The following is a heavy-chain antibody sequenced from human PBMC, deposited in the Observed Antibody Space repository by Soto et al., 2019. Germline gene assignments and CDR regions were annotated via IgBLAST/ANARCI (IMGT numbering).Heavy chain of an antibody. D-gene: IGHD3-9*01. J-gene: IGHJ6*02. CDR1: GGSISSGDYY. CDR2: IYYSGST. CDR3: ARDVLXYFDWLLAGYYYYGMDV. Sequence: SETLSLTCTVSGGSISSGDYYWSWIRQPPGKGLEWIGYIYYSGSTYYNPSLKSRVTISVDTSKDQFSLKLSSVTAADTAVYYCARDVLXYFDWLLAGYYYYGMDVWGQGTTVTVSS. V-gene: IGHV4-30-4*01.